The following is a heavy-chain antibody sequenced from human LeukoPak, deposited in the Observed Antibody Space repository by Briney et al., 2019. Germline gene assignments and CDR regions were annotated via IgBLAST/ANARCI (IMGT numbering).Heavy chain of an antibody. V-gene: IGHV3-73*01. Sequence: PGGSLRLSCAASGSTFSGSAMHWVRQASGKGLEWVGRIRSKANSYATAYAASVKGRFTISRDDSKNTAYLQMNSLKTEDTAVYYCTRADYDFWSGYYNSFDYWGQGTLVTVSS. D-gene: IGHD3-3*01. CDR2: IRSKANSYAT. CDR3: TRADYDFWSGYYNSFDY. CDR1: GSTFSGSA. J-gene: IGHJ4*02.